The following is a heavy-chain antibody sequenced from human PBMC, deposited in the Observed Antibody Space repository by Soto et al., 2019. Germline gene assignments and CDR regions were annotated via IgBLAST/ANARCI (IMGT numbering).Heavy chain of an antibody. CDR2: MSYSGST. CDR1: GGSISSDDYY. D-gene: IGHD1-1*01. CDR3: ATMATPATRLYSCDN. Sequence: QVQLQESGPGLVKPSQTLSLTCTVSGGSISSDDYYWSWIRQPPGKGLEWIGFMSYSGSTSYNASINSLVTISVDTSKNQFSLNLNFVTAEDTAVYYCATMATPATRLYSCDNWGQVTLGTVAS. J-gene: IGHJ4*02. V-gene: IGHV4-30-4*01.